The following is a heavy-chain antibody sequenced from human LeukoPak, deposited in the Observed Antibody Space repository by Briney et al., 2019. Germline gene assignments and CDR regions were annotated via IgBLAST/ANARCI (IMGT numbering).Heavy chain of an antibody. V-gene: IGHV3-20*01. CDR1: GFTFDDYG. D-gene: IGHD2-15*01. CDR2: IKWNGSSP. J-gene: IGHJ4*02. CDR3: ARDGGDCSGDSCYVDY. Sequence: RSGGSLRLSCAASGFTFDDYGMSWVRQAPGKGLEWVSSIKWNGSSPGYADAVKGRFTISRDNAKNYRYLQIDNLRDGAVALYECARDGGDCSGDSCYVDYWGEGTLVTVSS.